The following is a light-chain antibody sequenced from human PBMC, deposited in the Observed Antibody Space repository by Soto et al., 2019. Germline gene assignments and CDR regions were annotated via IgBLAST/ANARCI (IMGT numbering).Light chain of an antibody. Sequence: IGVTQSPGTLSLSPGERATLSCRASQSVSSSYLAWYQQKPGQAPRLLIYGASSRATGIPDRFSGSGSGTDFTLTISRLEPEDVAVYYCQQYYNTPPTFGQGTRLEIK. CDR1: QSVSSSY. J-gene: IGKJ5*01. V-gene: IGKV3-20*01. CDR3: QQYYNTPPT. CDR2: GAS.